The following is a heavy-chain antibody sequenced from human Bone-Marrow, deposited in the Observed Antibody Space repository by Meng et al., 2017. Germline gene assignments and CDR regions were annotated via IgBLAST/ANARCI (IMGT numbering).Heavy chain of an antibody. Sequence: GESLRLSCAASGFTFSSYAMSWVRQAPGKGLEWVSAISGSGGSTYYADSVKGRFTISRDNSKNTLYLQMNSLRAEDMAVYYCAKSPYSLYYYYGMDVWGQGTTVTVSS. V-gene: IGHV3-23*01. CDR1: GFTFSSYA. CDR3: AKSPYSLYYYYGMDV. J-gene: IGHJ6*02. D-gene: IGHD6-13*01. CDR2: ISGSGGST.